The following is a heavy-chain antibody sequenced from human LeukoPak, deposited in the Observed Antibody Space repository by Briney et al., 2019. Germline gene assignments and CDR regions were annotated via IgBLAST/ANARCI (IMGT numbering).Heavy chain of an antibody. J-gene: IGHJ6*02. D-gene: IGHD4-17*01. CDR1: GGSLSGFY. Sequence: SETLSLTCAVYGGSLSGFYWSWIRQPPGKGLDWMGEINHSGGTNYNPSLKSRVTISVDTCKSHFSLRLSSVTGADTAVYYCATTRPGPTYFYYGLGVWGQGTTVSVSS. V-gene: IGHV4-34*01. CDR2: INHSGGT. CDR3: ATTRPGPTYFYYGLGV.